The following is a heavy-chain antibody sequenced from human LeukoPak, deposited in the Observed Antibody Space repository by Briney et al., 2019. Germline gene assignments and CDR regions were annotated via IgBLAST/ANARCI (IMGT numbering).Heavy chain of an antibody. CDR3: ARQGDYYDSSGYYY. CDR2: IIPIFGTA. V-gene: IGHV1-69*05. D-gene: IGHD3-22*01. Sequence: ASVKVSCKASGGTFSSYAISWVRQAPGQGLEWMGGIIPIFGTASYAQKFQGRVTITTDESTSTAYMELSSLRSEDTAVYYCARQGDYYDSSGYYYWGQGTLVTVSS. J-gene: IGHJ4*02. CDR1: GGTFSSYA.